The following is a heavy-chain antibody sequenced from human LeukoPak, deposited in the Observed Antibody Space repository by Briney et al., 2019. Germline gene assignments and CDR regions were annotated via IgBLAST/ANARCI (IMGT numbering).Heavy chain of an antibody. J-gene: IGHJ6*03. V-gene: IGHV3-30*07. Sequence: GGSLRLSCAASGLTFSSYAMHWVRQAPGKGLEWVAVISYDGSNKYYADSVKGRFTISRDNSKNTPYLQMNSLRAEDTAEYYCAKRGGTESFYYYYYMDVWGKGTTVTVSS. D-gene: IGHD2-15*01. CDR3: AKRGGTESFYYYYYMDV. CDR2: ISYDGSNK. CDR1: GLTFSSYA.